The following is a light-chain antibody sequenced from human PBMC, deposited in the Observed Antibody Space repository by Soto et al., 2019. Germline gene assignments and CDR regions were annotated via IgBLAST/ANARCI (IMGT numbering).Light chain of an antibody. Sequence: EIVLTQSPGTLSLSPGERATLSCRASQSVSRSFLAWYQQKSGQAPRLLIYGASTRATGIPDRFSGSRSGTDFTLTISRLEPADFAVYFCQQFGSSPLTFGGGTTVDIK. CDR1: QSVSRSF. V-gene: IGKV3-20*01. CDR2: GAS. CDR3: QQFGSSPLT. J-gene: IGKJ4*01.